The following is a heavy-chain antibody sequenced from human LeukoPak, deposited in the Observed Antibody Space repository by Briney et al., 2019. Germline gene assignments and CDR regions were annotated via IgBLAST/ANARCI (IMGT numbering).Heavy chain of an antibody. J-gene: IGHJ4*02. CDR1: GGSLSSGGYY. D-gene: IGHD1-26*01. Sequence: SQTLSLTCTLSGGSLSSGGYYWSWIRQHPGKGLEWIGYIYFSGSTYYNPSLKSRVTISVDTSKNQFSLKLSSVTAADTAVYYCARGGGSGSREFDYWGQGTLVTVSS. V-gene: IGHV4-31*03. CDR2: IYFSGST. CDR3: ARGGGSGSREFDY.